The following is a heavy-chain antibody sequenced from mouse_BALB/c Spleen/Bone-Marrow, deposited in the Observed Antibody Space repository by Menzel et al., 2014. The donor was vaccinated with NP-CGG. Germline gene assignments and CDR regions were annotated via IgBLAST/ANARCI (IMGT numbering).Heavy chain of an antibody. CDR3: TREGDSPFAY. V-gene: IGHV1S81*02. D-gene: IGHD2-13*01. Sequence: VKLQESGAELVKPGASVKLSCKASGYTFTSYYMYWVRQGPGQGLEWIGEINPSNGGTNFNEKFKSKATLTVDKSSSTAYMQLSSLTSEDSAVYYCTREGDSPFAYWGQGTLVTVSA. CDR2: INPSNGGT. J-gene: IGHJ3*01. CDR1: GYTFTSYY.